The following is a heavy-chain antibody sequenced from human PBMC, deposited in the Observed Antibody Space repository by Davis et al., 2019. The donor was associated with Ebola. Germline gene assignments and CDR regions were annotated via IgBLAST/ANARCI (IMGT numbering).Heavy chain of an antibody. CDR2: INPNSGGT. Sequence: ASVQVSCKASGYTFTGYSMHWVRQAPGQGLEWMGWINPNSGGTNYAQKFQGWVTMTRDTSISTAYMELSRRRSDDTAVYYCARGASSSSSPSDYWGQGTLVTVSS. J-gene: IGHJ4*02. CDR3: ARGASSSSSPSDY. V-gene: IGHV1-2*04. CDR1: GYTFTGYS. D-gene: IGHD6-6*01.